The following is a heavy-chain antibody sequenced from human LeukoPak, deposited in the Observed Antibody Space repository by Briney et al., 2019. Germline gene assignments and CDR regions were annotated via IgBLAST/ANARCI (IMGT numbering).Heavy chain of an antibody. Sequence: GGSLRLSCAASGFAFSSYAMSWVRQAPGKGLEWVSAISGSGGSTYYADSVKGRFTISRDNSKNTLYLQMNSLRAEDTAVYYCAKPPVVPAETDSVYWGQGTLVTVSS. CDR1: GFAFSSYA. CDR2: ISGSGGST. J-gene: IGHJ4*02. D-gene: IGHD2-2*01. CDR3: AKPPVVPAETDSVY. V-gene: IGHV3-23*01.